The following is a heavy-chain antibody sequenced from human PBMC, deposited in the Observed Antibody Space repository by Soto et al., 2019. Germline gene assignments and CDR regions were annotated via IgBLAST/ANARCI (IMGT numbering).Heavy chain of an antibody. CDR1: GGTFRSYA. J-gene: IGHJ6*02. V-gene: IGHV1-69*01. D-gene: IGHD3-3*01. CDR3: AGGITIFGVAQYYYYGMDV. CDR2: IIPIFGTA. Sequence: QVQLVQSGAEVKKPGSSVKVSCKASGGTFRSYAISWVRQAPGQGLEWMGGIIPIFGTANYAQKFQGRVTITADESTSTAYMELSSLRSEDTAVYYCAGGITIFGVAQYYYYGMDVWGHGTTVTVSS.